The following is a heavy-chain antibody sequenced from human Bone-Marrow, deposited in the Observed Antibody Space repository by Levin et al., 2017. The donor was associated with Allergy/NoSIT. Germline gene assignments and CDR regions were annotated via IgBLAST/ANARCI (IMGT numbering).Heavy chain of an antibody. CDR3: ARDRFYSDSGSNFSWFEP. J-gene: IGHJ5*02. CDR1: GFTFSTYW. D-gene: IGHD3-10*01. CDR2: IQSNGKT. Sequence: ETLSLTCAASGFTFSTYWMHWVRQAPGKGLVWVSRIQSNGKTNYADSVKGRFTISRDNAKNTLYLQMNSLTVEDTAVYYCARDRFYSDSGSNFSWFEPWGQGNLVTVSS. V-gene: IGHV3-74*01.